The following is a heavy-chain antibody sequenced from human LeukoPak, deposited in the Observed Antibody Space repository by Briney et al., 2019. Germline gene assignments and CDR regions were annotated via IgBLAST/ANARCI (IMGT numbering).Heavy chain of an antibody. Sequence: PGGSLRLSCAASGFTFSNAWMSWVRQAPGKGLEWVGRIKSKTDGGTTVYAAPVKGRFTISRDDSKNTLYLQMNSLKTEDTAVYYCTTASNYYDSSGYYEPYYFDYWGQGTLVTVSS. CDR3: TTASNYYDSSGYYEPYYFDY. CDR1: GFTFSNAW. J-gene: IGHJ4*02. CDR2: IKSKTDGGTT. V-gene: IGHV3-15*01. D-gene: IGHD3-22*01.